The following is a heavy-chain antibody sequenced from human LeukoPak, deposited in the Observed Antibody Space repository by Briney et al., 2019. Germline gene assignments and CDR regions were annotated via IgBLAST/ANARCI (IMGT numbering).Heavy chain of an antibody. D-gene: IGHD3-10*01. V-gene: IGHV1-69*04. CDR2: IIPILGIA. J-gene: IGHJ4*02. CDR1: GGTFSSYA. CDR3: ARDGYYGSGSSNDY. Sequence: GASVKVSCKASGGTFSSYAISWVRQAPGQGLEWMGRIIPILGIANYAQKFQGRVTITADESTSTAYMELSSLRSEDTAVYYCARDGYYGSGSSNDYWGQGTLVTVSS.